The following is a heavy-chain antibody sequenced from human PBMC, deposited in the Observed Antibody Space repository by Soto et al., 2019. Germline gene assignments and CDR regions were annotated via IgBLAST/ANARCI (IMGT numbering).Heavy chain of an antibody. D-gene: IGHD1-7*01. CDR3: VRRVSGNYDY. CDR1: GFTFSRDD. J-gene: IGHJ4*02. CDR2: ISSNGGTT. Sequence: EVQLAESGGGMVQPGGSLRLSCVASGFTFSRDDMHWVRQAPGKGLEYVSSISSNGGTTHYGNSVKGRFTISRDNSKNTLYLQMGSLRAEDMAVYYCVRRVSGNYDYWGQGTLVTVSS. V-gene: IGHV3-64*01.